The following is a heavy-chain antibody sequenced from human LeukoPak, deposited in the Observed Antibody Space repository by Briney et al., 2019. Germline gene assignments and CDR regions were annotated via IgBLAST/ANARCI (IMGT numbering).Heavy chain of an antibody. Sequence: SETLSLTCAVYGGSFSGYYWSWIRQPPGKGLEWIGEINHSGSINYNPSLKSRVTISVDTSKNQFSLKLSSVTAADTAVYYCARGYCSGGSCYPTDYWGQGTLVTVSS. CDR2: INHSGSI. V-gene: IGHV4-34*01. CDR3: ARGYCSGGSCYPTDY. D-gene: IGHD2-15*01. CDR1: GGSFSGYY. J-gene: IGHJ4*02.